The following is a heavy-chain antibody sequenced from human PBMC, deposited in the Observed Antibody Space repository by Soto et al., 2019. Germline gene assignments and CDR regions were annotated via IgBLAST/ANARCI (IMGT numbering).Heavy chain of an antibody. D-gene: IGHD6-13*01. CDR1: GDCNRNHY. Sequence: PSQTLSFTYTVSGDCNRNHYCSWIQPPPAKGLEWIEYIYYTGSVTCNPSLNGRIIMSVDSPKNQISLKLNSVTAADTAVYYCARGRASSNWPIVNNWAKRSLVTVSS. CDR2: IYYTGSV. CDR3: ARGRASSNWPIVNN. V-gene: IGHV4-59*11. J-gene: IGHJ4*02.